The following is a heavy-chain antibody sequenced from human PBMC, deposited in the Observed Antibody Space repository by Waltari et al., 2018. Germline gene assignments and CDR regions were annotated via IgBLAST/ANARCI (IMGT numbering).Heavy chain of an antibody. CDR3: ASPRGYSSSWNAFDI. D-gene: IGHD6-13*01. CDR1: GGTFSSYA. J-gene: IGHJ3*02. CDR2: TIPILGIA. V-gene: IGHV1-69*04. Sequence: QVQLVQSGAEVKKPGSSVKVSCKASGGTFSSYAISWVRQAPGQGLEWMGRTIPILGIANYAQKFPGRVTITADKSTSTAYMELSSLRFEDTAVYYCASPRGYSSSWNAFDIWGQGTMVTVSS.